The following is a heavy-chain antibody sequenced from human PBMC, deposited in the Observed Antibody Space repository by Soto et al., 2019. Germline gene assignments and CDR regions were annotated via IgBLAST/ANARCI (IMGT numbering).Heavy chain of an antibody. CDR3: ARQGSN. CDR1: GVSIINSSYC. J-gene: IGHJ4*02. Sequence: SETLSLTCTVSGVSIINSSYCFVWIRRPPGNGLELIGTIYYSGITYYNPSLKSRVTISVDTSKNQFSLKLTSVTAADTAGYYCARQGSNWGQGTLVTVSS. CDR2: IYYSGIT. V-gene: IGHV4-39*01.